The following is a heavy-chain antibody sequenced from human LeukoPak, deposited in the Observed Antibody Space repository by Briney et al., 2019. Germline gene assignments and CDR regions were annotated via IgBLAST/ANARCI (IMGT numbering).Heavy chain of an antibody. CDR1: GGSISSGGYY. CDR2: IYYSGST. D-gene: IGHD3-10*01. J-gene: IGHJ5*02. CDR3: ARGRSGGINWFDP. Sequence: SQTLSLTCTVSGGSISSGGYYWSWIRQHPGKGLEWIGYIYYSGSTYYNPSLKSRVTISVDTSKNQFSLKLSSVTAADTAVYYCARGRSGGINWFDPWGQGTLVTVSS. V-gene: IGHV4-31*03.